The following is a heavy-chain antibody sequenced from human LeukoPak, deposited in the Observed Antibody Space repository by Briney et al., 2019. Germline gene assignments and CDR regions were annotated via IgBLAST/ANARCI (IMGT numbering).Heavy chain of an antibody. CDR2: ISGSSSAI. D-gene: IGHD5-24*01. V-gene: IGHV3-48*01. J-gene: IGHJ5*02. Sequence: PWGSLRLSCAASGFTFSAYNMIWVRQAPGKGLEWLSYISGSSSAIYYADSVQGRFTISRDNAKNSLSLQMSSLRVEDTAVYYCVRDRTLGVRDGFILAWGQGTLVTVSS. CDR3: VRDRTLGVRDGFILA. CDR1: GFTFSAYN.